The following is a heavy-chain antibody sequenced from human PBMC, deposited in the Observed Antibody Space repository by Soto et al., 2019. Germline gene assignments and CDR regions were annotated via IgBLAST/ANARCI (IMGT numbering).Heavy chain of an antibody. D-gene: IGHD2-2*01. CDR3: ARFVRSCSATTCSTRADV. CDR1: GGFVNSDTHS. J-gene: IGHJ6*02. Sequence: AETLSLTCTVSGGFVNSDTHSWSWIRQTPGKRLEWIGFIYSGGSTKNPSLRSRVTMSVDTSKNQFSLKLRSVIVADTAVYHCARFVRSCSATTCSTRADVWGQGITVTVSS. CDR2: IYSGGST. V-gene: IGHV4-61*01.